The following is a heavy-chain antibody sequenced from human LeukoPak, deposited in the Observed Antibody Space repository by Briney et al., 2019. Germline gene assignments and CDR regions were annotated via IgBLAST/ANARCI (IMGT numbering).Heavy chain of an antibody. CDR1: GFTFSSYW. Sequence: GGSLRLSCAASGFTFSSYWMSWVRQAPGKGLEWVAVISYDGSNKYYADSVKGRFTISRDNSKNTLYLQMNSLRAEDTAVYYCARDKEQQLAKLFDYWGQGTLVTVSS. V-gene: IGHV3-30*01. CDR3: ARDKEQQLAKLFDY. CDR2: ISYDGSNK. D-gene: IGHD6-13*01. J-gene: IGHJ4*02.